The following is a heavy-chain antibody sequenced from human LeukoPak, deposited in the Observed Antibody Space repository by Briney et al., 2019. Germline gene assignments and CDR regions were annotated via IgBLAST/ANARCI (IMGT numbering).Heavy chain of an antibody. D-gene: IGHD6-19*01. CDR1: GGSFSGYY. V-gene: IGHV4-34*01. J-gene: IGHJ5*02. Sequence: SETLSLTCAVYGGSFSGYYWSWIRQPPGKGLEWIGEINHSGSTNYNPSLKSRFTISVDTSKNQFSLKLSSVTAADTAVYYCARFEGARYSSGWHRNNWFDPWGQGTLVTVSS. CDR3: ARFEGARYSSGWHRNNWFDP. CDR2: INHSGST.